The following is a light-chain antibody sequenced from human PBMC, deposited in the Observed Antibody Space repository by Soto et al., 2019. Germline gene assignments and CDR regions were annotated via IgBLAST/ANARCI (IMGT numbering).Light chain of an antibody. Sequence: EIVMTQSPATLSVSPGERGTLSCRASQSVSNNLAWYQQKPGQRPRLLIYGASTRPTGIPARFSGSGSGTEFTLNISSLQSADLAVYYCQHYNNWPPIFGGGTMVEIK. CDR1: QSVSNN. V-gene: IGKV3-15*01. J-gene: IGKJ4*01. CDR3: QHYNNWPPI. CDR2: GAS.